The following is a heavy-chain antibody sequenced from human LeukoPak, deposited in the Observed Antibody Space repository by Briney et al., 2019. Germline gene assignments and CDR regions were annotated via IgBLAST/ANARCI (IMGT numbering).Heavy chain of an antibody. CDR1: GYTFTGYY. V-gene: IGHV1-2*02. D-gene: IGHD2-2*01. J-gene: IGHJ5*02. CDR2: INPNSGCT. CDR3: ARGSMACSSTSCYYGGHWFDP. Sequence: ASVKVSCKASGYTFTGYYMHWVRQAPGQRLEWMVWINPNSGCTNYAQKFQGRVTMTRDTSISTAYIELSRLRSDDTAVYYCARGSMACSSTSCYYGGHWFDPWGQGTLVTVS.